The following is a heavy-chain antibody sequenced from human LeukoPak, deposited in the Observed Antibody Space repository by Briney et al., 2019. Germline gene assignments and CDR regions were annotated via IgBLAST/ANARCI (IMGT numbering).Heavy chain of an antibody. CDR1: GGSISSGGYY. CDR2: IYYSGST. J-gene: IGHJ3*02. Sequence: SETLSLTCTVSGGSISSGGYYWSWIRQHPGKGLEWIGYIYYSGSTYYNPSLKSRVTISVDTSKNQFSLKLSSLTAADTAVYYCARDPYYYDSSGYYDAFDIWGQGTMVTVSS. V-gene: IGHV4-31*03. CDR3: ARDPYYYDSSGYYDAFDI. D-gene: IGHD3-22*01.